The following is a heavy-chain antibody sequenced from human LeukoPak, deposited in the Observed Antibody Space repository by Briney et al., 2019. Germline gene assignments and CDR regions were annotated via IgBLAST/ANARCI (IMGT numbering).Heavy chain of an antibody. D-gene: IGHD6-19*01. J-gene: IGHJ4*02. Sequence: GGCLRLSCADSGYTFSSYAMHWVRQAPGKGVGRVAVISYDGSNKYYADSVKGGYTISRDNSKNTLYLQMNSLRAEDTAVFYCAREKHVIAWAGTFDYWGQGTLVTVSS. V-gene: IGHV3-30-3*01. CDR2: ISYDGSNK. CDR3: AREKHVIAWAGTFDY. CDR1: GYTFSSYA.